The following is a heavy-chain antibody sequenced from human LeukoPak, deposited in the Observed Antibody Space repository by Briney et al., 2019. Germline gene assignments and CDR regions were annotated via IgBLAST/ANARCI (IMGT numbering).Heavy chain of an antibody. J-gene: IGHJ4*02. CDR3: AGDLEGPYSSSWSPNDY. CDR1: GYTFTSYG. D-gene: IGHD6-13*01. V-gene: IGHV1-18*01. CDR2: ISAYNGNT. Sequence: ASVKVSCKASGYTFTSYGISWVRQAPGQGLEWMGWISAYNGNTNYAQKLQGRVTMTTDTSTSTAYMELRSLRSDDTAVYYCAGDLEGPYSSSWSPNDYWGQGTLVTVSS.